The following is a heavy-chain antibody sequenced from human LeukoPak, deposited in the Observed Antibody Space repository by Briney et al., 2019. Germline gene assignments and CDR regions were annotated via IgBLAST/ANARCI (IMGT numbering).Heavy chain of an antibody. CDR1: GFTFSDYY. CDR2: ISSSGSTI. Sequence: GGSLRLSCAASGFTFSDYYMSWIRQAPGKGLEWVSYISSSGSTIYYADSVKGRFTISRDNAKNSLYLQMNSLRAEDTAVYYCIRYYYDSSGDASDIWGQGTMVTVSS. V-gene: IGHV3-11*01. J-gene: IGHJ3*02. D-gene: IGHD3-22*01. CDR3: IRYYYDSSGDASDI.